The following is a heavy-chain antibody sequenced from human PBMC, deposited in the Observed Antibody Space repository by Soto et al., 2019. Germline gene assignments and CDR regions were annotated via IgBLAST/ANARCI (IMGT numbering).Heavy chain of an antibody. V-gene: IGHV3-74*01. Sequence: EVQLVESGGGLVQPGGSLRLSCAASGFTFSSYWMHWVRQAPGKGLVWVSRMNSDGSTTSYADSVKGRFTISRDNAKNTVYLRMNSLTAEDTAVYYCARVGRGFWYFDLWGRGTLVTVSS. CDR2: MNSDGSTT. J-gene: IGHJ2*01. CDR1: GFTFSSYW. CDR3: ARVGRGFWYFDL.